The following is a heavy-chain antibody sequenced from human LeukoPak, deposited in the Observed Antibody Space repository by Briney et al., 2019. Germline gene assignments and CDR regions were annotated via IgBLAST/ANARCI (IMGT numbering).Heavy chain of an antibody. J-gene: IGHJ4*02. Sequence: SETLSLTCAVYGGSFSGYYWSWIRQPPGKGLEWIAEINHSGSTNYNPSLKSRVTISVDTSKNQFSQKLSSVTGADTAVYYCARRDSYGYRYWGQGTLVTVSA. CDR1: GGSFSGYY. V-gene: IGHV4-34*01. CDR2: INHSGST. D-gene: IGHD5-18*01. CDR3: ARRDSYGYRY.